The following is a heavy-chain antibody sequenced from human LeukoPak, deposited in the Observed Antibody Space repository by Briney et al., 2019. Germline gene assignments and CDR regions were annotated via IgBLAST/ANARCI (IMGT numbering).Heavy chain of an antibody. Sequence: PSETLSLTCTVSGGSISSYYWSLIRQPPGKGLEWIGYIYYSGSTNYNPSLKSRVTISVDTSKNQFSLKLSSVTAADTAVYYCARLEAAENYYYYGMDVWGQGTTVTVSS. CDR3: ARLEAAENYYYYGMDV. J-gene: IGHJ6*02. V-gene: IGHV4-59*08. CDR1: GGSISSYY. D-gene: IGHD2-15*01. CDR2: IYYSGST.